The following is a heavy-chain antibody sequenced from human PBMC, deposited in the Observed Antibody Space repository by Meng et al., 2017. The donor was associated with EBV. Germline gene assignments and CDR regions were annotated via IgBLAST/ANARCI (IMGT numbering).Heavy chain of an antibody. Sequence: VDLGHSVARGKKPVASGKVSCQASGYTFTGECIIWVRQAPGQGLEWMGWIIAYNGNTNYAQKHQGRVTMTTDTSTSTAYMELRSLRSDDTAVYYCARVRTFGGVIPPDYWGQGTLVTVSS. CDR3: ARVRTFGGVIPPDY. J-gene: IGHJ4*02. CDR2: IIAYNGNT. CDR1: GYTFTGEC. V-gene: IGHV1-18*01. D-gene: IGHD3-16*02.